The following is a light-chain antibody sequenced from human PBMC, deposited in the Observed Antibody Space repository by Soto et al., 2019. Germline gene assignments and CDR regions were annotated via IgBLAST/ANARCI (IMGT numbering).Light chain of an antibody. V-gene: IGKV1-5*03. CDR3: QQYDTYWT. CDR2: KAS. J-gene: IGKJ1*01. CDR1: QSISGW. Sequence: DIQMTQSPSTLSASVGDRVIITCRASQSISGWLAWYQQKPGKAPKLLLYKASTLESGVPSRFSGSGSGTEFTLSISSLQPDDFAAYYCQQYDTYWTFGQGTKVEIK.